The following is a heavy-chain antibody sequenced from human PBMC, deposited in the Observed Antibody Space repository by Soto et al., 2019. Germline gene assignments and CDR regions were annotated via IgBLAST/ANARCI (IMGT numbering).Heavy chain of an antibody. V-gene: IGHV3-23*01. CDR2: IRGNSYGA. J-gene: IGHJ4*02. Sequence: QLLESGGGLVQPGGSLRLSCAASGFIFRDYAMIWIRQAPGKGLEWVGTIRGNSYGAYYAYSVRGRFTISRDNSKNTMSLQMNSLRAEDTAVYYCAKVIQKDDSPVLRFLEWLFSPFDYWGQGTLVTVSS. D-gene: IGHD3-3*01. CDR3: AKVIQKDDSPVLRFLEWLFSPFDY. CDR1: GFIFRDYA.